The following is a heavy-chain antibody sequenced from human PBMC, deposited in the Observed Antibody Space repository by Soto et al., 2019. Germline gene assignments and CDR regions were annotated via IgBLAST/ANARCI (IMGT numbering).Heavy chain of an antibody. D-gene: IGHD1-26*01. J-gene: IGHJ4*02. Sequence: SETLSLTCTVSGGSVSSENYYWNWIRQPPGKGLEWIGYISYSGSTDYSSSLKSRVTISLDTSKNEFSLKLSSVTAADTAVYYCARGSVVGGRNFGYWGPGTLVTVSS. V-gene: IGHV4-61*01. CDR2: ISYSGST. CDR1: GGSVSSENYY. CDR3: ARGSVVGGRNFGY.